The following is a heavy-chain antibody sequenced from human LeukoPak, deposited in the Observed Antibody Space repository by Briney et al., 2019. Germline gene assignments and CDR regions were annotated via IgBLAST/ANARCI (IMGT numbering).Heavy chain of an antibody. CDR1: GGSISSSYYY. D-gene: IGHD3-22*01. CDR3: AREITTDWFDP. V-gene: IGHV4-39*01. J-gene: IGHJ5*02. CDR2: IYSSGST. Sequence: SETLSLTCTVSGGSISSSYYYWGWIRQPPGKGLEWIGSIYSSGSTYYNPSLKSRVTISVDTSKNQFSLKLSSVTAADTAVYYCAREITTDWFDPWGQGTLVTVSS.